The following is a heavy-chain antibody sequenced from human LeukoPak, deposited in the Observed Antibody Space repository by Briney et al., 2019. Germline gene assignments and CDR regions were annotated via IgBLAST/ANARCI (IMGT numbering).Heavy chain of an antibody. CDR2: ISYDGSNK. D-gene: IGHD3-3*01. Sequence: PGGSLRLSCAASGFTFSGYPIHWVRQAPGKGLEWVAVISYDGSNKYYADSVKGRFTISRDNSKNTLYLQMNSLRAEDTAVYYCAMGATSWSGYSFPKIFQHWGRGTLVTVSS. V-gene: IGHV3-30-3*01. CDR1: GFTFSGYP. J-gene: IGHJ1*01. CDR3: AMGATSWSGYSFPKIFQH.